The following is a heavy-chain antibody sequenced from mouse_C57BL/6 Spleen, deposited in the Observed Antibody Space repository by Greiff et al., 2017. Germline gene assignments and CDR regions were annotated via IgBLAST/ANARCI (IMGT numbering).Heavy chain of an antibody. J-gene: IGHJ4*01. Sequence: VQLQQSGPELVKPGASVKIPCKASGYTFTDYNMDWVKQSHGKSLEWIGDINPNNGGTIYNQKFKGKATLTVDKSSSTAYMGLRSLTSEDTAVYYCAREGVYYDYDGGSMDYWGQGTSVTVSS. D-gene: IGHD2-4*01. CDR1: GYTFTDYN. V-gene: IGHV1-18*01. CDR3: AREGVYYDYDGGSMDY. CDR2: INPNNGGT.